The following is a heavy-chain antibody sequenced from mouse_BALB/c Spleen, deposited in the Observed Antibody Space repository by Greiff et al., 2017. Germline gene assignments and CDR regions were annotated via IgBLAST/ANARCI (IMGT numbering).Heavy chain of an antibody. CDR3: ATNSYFDY. Sequence: EVQVVESGAELVKPGASVKLSCTASGFNIKDTYMHWVKQRPEQGLEWIGRIDPANGNTKYDPKFQGKATITADTSSNTAYLQLSSLTSEDTAVYYCATNSYFDYWGQGTTLTVSS. J-gene: IGHJ2*01. V-gene: IGHV14-3*02. CDR2: IDPANGNT. CDR1: GFNIKDTY. D-gene: IGHD4-1*01.